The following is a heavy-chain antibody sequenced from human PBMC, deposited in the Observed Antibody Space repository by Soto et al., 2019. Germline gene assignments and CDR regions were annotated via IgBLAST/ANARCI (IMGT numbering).Heavy chain of an antibody. D-gene: IGHD6-19*01. J-gene: IGHJ4*02. CDR3: ARAGSSGWDYYFDY. CDR2: ISSSSSYI. V-gene: IGHV3-21*01. CDR1: GFTFSSYS. Sequence: GGSLRLSCAASGFTFSSYSMNWVRQAPGKGLEWVSSISSSSSYIYYADSVKGRFTISRDNAKNSVYLQMNSLRAEDTAVYDCARAGSSGWDYYFDYWGQGTLVTVSS.